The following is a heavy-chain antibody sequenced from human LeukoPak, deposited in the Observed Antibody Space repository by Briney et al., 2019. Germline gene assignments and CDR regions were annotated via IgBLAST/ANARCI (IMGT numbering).Heavy chain of an antibody. V-gene: IGHV3-7*05. D-gene: IGHD6-19*01. J-gene: IGHJ4*02. CDR3: ARHTSGQPFDY. CDR1: GFTFSSYW. CDR2: IKQDGSEK. Sequence: GGSLRLSCAVSGFTFSSYWMSWVRQAPGKGLEWVANIKQDGSEKYLVDSVKGRFTISRDNAKNSLYLQMNSLRAEDTAVYYCARHTSGQPFDYWGQGTLVTVSS.